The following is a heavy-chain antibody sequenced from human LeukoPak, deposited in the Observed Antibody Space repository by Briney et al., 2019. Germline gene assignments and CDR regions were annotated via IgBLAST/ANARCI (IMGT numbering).Heavy chain of an antibody. V-gene: IGHV4-34*01. Sequence: PSETLSLTCAVFGGSFSGYYWSWIRQSPEKGLEWIGEMSHTGATNYNPSLKSRVTISLDTSKNQFSLKLSPVTAADTAVYYCAGHHPRNTVDFWGQGTLDTVSS. CDR3: AGHHPRNTVDF. CDR2: MSHTGAT. CDR1: GGSFSGYY. J-gene: IGHJ4*02. D-gene: IGHD2-8*02.